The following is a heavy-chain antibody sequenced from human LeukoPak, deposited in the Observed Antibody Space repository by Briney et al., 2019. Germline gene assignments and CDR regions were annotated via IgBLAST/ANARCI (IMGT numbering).Heavy chain of an antibody. CDR3: AREAHYYDSSGYYSGMFDY. Sequence: GGSLRLSCAASGFTFSSYSMNWVRQAPGKGLEWVSSISSSSSYIYYADSVKGRFTISRDNAKNSLYLQMNSLRAEDTAVYYCAREAHYYDSSGYYSGMFDYWGQGTLVTASS. CDR2: ISSSSSYI. D-gene: IGHD3-22*01. V-gene: IGHV3-21*01. J-gene: IGHJ4*02. CDR1: GFTFSSYS.